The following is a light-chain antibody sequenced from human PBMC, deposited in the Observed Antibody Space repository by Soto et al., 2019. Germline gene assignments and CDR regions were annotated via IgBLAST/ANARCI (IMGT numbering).Light chain of an antibody. V-gene: IGKV1-39*01. CDR3: PPSYSAPYT. CDR1: QSIVSY. CDR2: SSS. J-gene: IGKJ2*01. Sequence: DIQMTQSPSSLSASVGDRVSITCRASQSIVSYLNWYQQIPGKAPKLLIYSSSTLHSGVPSRFSGSGSGTDFTLTISSLQPADFATYYCPPSYSAPYTFGQGTNLEIK.